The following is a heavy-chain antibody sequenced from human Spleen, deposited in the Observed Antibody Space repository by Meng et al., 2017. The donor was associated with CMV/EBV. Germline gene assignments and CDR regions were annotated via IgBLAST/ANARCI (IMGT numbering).Heavy chain of an antibody. CDR2: INPNSAGT. J-gene: IGHJ6*02. CDR1: GYTFTGYY. Sequence: ASVKVSCKASGYTFTGYYMDWVRQAPGQGLEWMAWINPNSAGTKYAQKFQGRVTITTDESTSTTYMELSSLRSEDTAVYYCAVTVGATKSYYYYYGMDVWGQGTTVTVSS. V-gene: IGHV1-2*02. CDR3: AVTVGATKSYYYYYGMDV. D-gene: IGHD1-26*01.